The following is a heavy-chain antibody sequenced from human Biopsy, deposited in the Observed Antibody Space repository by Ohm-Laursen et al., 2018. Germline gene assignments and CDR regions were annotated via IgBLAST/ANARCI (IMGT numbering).Heavy chain of an antibody. D-gene: IGHD3-22*01. J-gene: IGHJ6*02. V-gene: IGHV1-69*13. CDR1: GGTLSKYA. Sequence: EASVKVSCKTFGGTLSKYAMSWVRQAPGQGLEWLGVIIVPSGTTNNAQRFQGRLSITADESATSVYMELSSLTSEDTAVYYCARTGTYYHDSSLYYFYGLDLWGQGSTVTVFS. CDR3: ARTGTYYHDSSLYYFYGLDL. CDR2: IIVPSGTT.